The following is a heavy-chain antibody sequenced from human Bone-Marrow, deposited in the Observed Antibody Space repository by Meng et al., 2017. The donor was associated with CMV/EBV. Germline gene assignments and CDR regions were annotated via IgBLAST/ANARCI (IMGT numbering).Heavy chain of an antibody. CDR1: GFTFSSYA. V-gene: IGHV3-23*01. D-gene: IGHD6-6*01. J-gene: IGHJ4*02. CDR3: ARAMIIAARALDF. CDR2: ISGSGGST. Sequence: GASLKISCAASGFTFSSYAMSWVRQAPGKGLEWVSAISGSGGSTYYADSVKGRFTISRDNSKNTLYLQMNSLRDEDTAVYYCARAMIIAARALDFWGQGTLVTVSS.